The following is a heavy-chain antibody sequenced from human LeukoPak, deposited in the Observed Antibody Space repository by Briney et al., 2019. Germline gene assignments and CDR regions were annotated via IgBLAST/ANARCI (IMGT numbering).Heavy chain of an antibody. J-gene: IGHJ4*02. D-gene: IGHD6-13*01. Sequence: SQTLSLTCTVSGGSISSGGYYWSWIRQHPGKGLEWIGYIYYSGSTYYNPSLKSRVTISVDTSKYQFSLKLSSVTAADTAVYYCAAGIAAAVPFDYWGQGTLVTVSS. CDR3: AAGIAAAVPFDY. V-gene: IGHV4-31*03. CDR1: GGSISSGGYY. CDR2: IYYSGST.